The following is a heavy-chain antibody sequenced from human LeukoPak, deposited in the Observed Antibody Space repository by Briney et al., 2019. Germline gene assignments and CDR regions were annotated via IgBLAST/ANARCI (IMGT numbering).Heavy chain of an antibody. D-gene: IGHD3-16*01. V-gene: IGHV3-33*01. CDR3: ARDSRFAYFDY. Sequence: PGGSLRLSCAASGFTFSSYGMHWVRQAPGKGLEWVAVIWYDGSNKYHADSVKGRFTISRDNSKNTLYLQMNSLRAEDTAVYYCARDSRFAYFDYWGQGTLVTVSS. CDR2: IWYDGSNK. CDR1: GFTFSSYG. J-gene: IGHJ4*02.